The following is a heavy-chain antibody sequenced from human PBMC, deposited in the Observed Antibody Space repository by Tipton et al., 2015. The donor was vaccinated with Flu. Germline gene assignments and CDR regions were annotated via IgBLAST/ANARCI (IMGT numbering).Heavy chain of an antibody. Sequence: TLSLTCTVSGGSISSYYWSWIRQPPGKGLEWIGYIFYSGSTNYNPSLKSRVTISVDTSKNQLSLKLTSVTAADTAVYYCARDRSGSGGWFDPWGQGTLLTVSS. CDR2: IFYSGST. D-gene: IGHD2-15*01. J-gene: IGHJ5*02. V-gene: IGHV4-59*01. CDR3: ARDRSGSGGWFDP. CDR1: GGSISSYY.